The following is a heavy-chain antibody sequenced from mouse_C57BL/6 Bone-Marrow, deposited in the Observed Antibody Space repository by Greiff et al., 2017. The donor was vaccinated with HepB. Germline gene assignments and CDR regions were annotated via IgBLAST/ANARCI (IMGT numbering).Heavy chain of an antibody. CDR3: ARLGLSWCAY. CDR2: ISSGSSTI. J-gene: IGHJ3*01. D-gene: IGHD4-1*01. Sequence: EVKVEESGGGLVKPGGSLKLSCAASGFTFSDYGMHWVRQAPEKGLEWVAYISSGSSTIYYADTVKGRFTISRDNAKNTLFLQVTSLRSEDTAMYYCARLGLSWCAYWGQGTLVTVSA. CDR1: GFTFSDYG. V-gene: IGHV5-17*01.